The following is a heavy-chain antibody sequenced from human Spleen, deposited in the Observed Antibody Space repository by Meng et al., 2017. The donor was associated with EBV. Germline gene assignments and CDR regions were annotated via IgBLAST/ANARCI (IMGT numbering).Heavy chain of an antibody. Sequence: QVQLQGPGPGLGKPSETLSLTCVVSGGSITSTNWWSWVRQPPGKGLEWIGETHHGGNTNYNTSLQSRVTISVDKSKSQFSLQLTSVTAADTALYYCASHLVTPGTRGFDHWGPGILVTVSS. CDR3: ASHLVTPGTRGFDH. V-gene: IGHV4-4*02. D-gene: IGHD6-13*01. CDR2: THHGGNT. J-gene: IGHJ4*02. CDR1: GGSITSTNW.